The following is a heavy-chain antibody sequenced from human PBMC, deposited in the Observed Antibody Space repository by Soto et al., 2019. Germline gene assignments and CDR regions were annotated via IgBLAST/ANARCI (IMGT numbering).Heavy chain of an antibody. CDR3: ARDRQFWVGSYVVFAYKYGMDV. D-gene: IGHD3-3*01. V-gene: IGHV3-33*01. CDR1: GFTFSSYG. Sequence: QVQLVESGGGVVQPGGSLRLSCAASGFTFSSYGMHWVRQAPGKGLQWVALVWYDGSNQYYADSVKGRFTISRDNSKNTLHLQLNSLGAEDTAVYFCARDRQFWVGSYVVFAYKYGMDVWGQGTTVTVSS. CDR2: VWYDGSNQ. J-gene: IGHJ6*02.